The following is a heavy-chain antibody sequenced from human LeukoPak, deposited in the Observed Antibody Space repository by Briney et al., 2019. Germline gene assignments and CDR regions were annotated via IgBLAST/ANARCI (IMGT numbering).Heavy chain of an antibody. D-gene: IGHD2-2*01. V-gene: IGHV3-23*01. CDR1: GFTFSSYG. CDR2: ISGSGGST. CDR3: AKSSDCSSTSCYPSQFY. J-gene: IGHJ4*02. Sequence: GGSLRLSCAASGFTFSSYGMSWVRQAPGKGLEWVSAISGSGGSTYYADSVKGRFTISRDNSKNTLYLQMNSLRAEYTAVYYCAKSSDCSSTSCYPSQFYWGQGTLVTVSS.